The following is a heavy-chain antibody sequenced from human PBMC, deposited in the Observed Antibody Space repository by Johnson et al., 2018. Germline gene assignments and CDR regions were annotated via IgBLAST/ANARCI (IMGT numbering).Heavy chain of an antibody. CDR3: AKAAHRPGIAVACTVDFQH. Sequence: VQLVESGGGLVQPGRSLRLSCAASGFTFDDYAMHWVRQAPGKGLEWVSGIRWNSGSIGYADPVKGRFTISRDKAKNSLYLKMSSLRAEDTAFYYRAKAAHRPGIAVACTVDFQHWGQGTLVTVSS. CDR2: IRWNSGSI. CDR1: GFTFDDYA. J-gene: IGHJ1*01. D-gene: IGHD6-19*01. V-gene: IGHV3-9*01.